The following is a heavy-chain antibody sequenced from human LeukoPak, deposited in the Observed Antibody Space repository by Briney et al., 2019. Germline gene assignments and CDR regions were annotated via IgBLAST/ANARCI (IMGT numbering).Heavy chain of an antibody. D-gene: IGHD2-15*01. J-gene: IGHJ4*02. Sequence: SVKVSCKASGGTFSSYAISWVRQAPGQGLEWMGGIIPNFGTANYAQKFQGRVTITTDESTSTAYMELSSLRSEDTAVYYCASPCSGGSCYPWDYYFDYWGQGTLVTVSS. CDR1: GGTFSSYA. CDR3: ASPCSGGSCYPWDYYFDY. CDR2: IIPNFGTA. V-gene: IGHV1-69*05.